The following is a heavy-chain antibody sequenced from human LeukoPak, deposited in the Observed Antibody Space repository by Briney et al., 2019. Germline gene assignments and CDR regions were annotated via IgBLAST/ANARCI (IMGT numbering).Heavy chain of an antibody. CDR1: GYTFTGYY. CDR2: INPNSGGT. D-gene: IGHD3-22*01. J-gene: IGHJ5*02. CDR3: ARATPHYYDSSWFDP. Sequence: ASVKVSRKASGYTFTGYYMHWVRQAPGQGLEWMGWINPNSGGTNYAQKFQGRVTMTRDTSISTAYMELSRLRSDDTAVYYCARATPHYYDSSWFDPWGQGTLVTVSS. V-gene: IGHV1-2*02.